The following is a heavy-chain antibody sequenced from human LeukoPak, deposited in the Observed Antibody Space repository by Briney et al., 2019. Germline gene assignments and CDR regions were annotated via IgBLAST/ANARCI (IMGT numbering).Heavy chain of an antibody. J-gene: IGHJ4*02. CDR2: IYYSGST. D-gene: IGHD6-13*01. CDR1: SGSISSDY. CDR3: ARGGSSSSLNHFDY. Sequence: PSETLSLTCTVSSGSISSDYWSWIRQPPGKGLEWIGYIYYSGSTNYNPSLKSRVTISVDTSKNQFSLKLTSVTAADTAVYYCARGGSSSSLNHFDYWGQGTLVTVSS. V-gene: IGHV4-59*01.